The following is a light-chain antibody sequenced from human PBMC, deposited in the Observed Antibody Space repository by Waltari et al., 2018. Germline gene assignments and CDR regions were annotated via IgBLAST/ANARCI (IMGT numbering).Light chain of an antibody. V-gene: IGKV6-21*02. Sequence: EIVLTQSPDFQSVTPKEKVTITCRASQSIDSNLHWYQQKPNPSPKLLIRYASQSISGVPSRFSGSRSGTDFTLTINSLEAEDAATYFCHQSSSLPWTFGQGTKVEIK. CDR2: YAS. CDR3: HQSSSLPWT. CDR1: QSIDSN. J-gene: IGKJ1*01.